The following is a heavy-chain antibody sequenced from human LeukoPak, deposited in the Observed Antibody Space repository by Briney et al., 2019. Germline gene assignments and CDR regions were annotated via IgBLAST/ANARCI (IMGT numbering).Heavy chain of an antibody. CDR3: ARDPLYQLGNYYYYYGMDV. D-gene: IGHD2-2*01. Sequence: PGGSLRLSCAASGFTFSSYAMSWVRQAPGKGLEWVSVIYSGGSTYYADSVKGRFTISRDNSKNTLYLQMNSLRAEDTAVYYCARDPLYQLGNYYYYYGMDVWGQGTTVTVSS. CDR1: GFTFSSYA. J-gene: IGHJ6*02. V-gene: IGHV3-66*01. CDR2: IYSGGST.